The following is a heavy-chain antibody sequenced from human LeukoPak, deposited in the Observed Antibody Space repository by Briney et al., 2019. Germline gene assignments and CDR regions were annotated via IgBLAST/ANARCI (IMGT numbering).Heavy chain of an antibody. Sequence: ASVKVSCKASGYTFTGYYMHWVRQAPGQGLEWMGWINPNSGGTNYAQTFQGRVTMTRDTSISTAYMELSRLRSDDTAVYYCARGQFPYYYDATDYWGQGTLVTVSS. D-gene: IGHD3-22*01. CDR3: ARGQFPYYYDATDY. J-gene: IGHJ4*02. CDR2: INPNSGGT. CDR1: GYTFTGYY. V-gene: IGHV1-2*02.